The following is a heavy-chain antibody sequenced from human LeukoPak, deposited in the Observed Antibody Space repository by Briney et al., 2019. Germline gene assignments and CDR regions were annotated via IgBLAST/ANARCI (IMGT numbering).Heavy chain of an antibody. CDR1: GGSISSSTYN. CDR3: ARFFRENEKDCFDP. CDR2: ISHSGRT. V-gene: IGHV4-39*05. J-gene: IGHJ5*02. Sequence: SETPSLTCTVSGGSISSSTYNWAWVRQPPGKGLKWIGSISHSGRTIYSPSLKSRLTMTVDTSKTQFSLKLSSVTAADTAVYYCARFFRENEKDCFDPWGQGTLVTVSS. D-gene: IGHD1-1*01.